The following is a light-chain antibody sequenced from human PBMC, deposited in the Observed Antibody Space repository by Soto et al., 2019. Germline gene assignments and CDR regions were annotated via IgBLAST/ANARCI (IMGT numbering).Light chain of an antibody. Sequence: QSVVTQPPSASGTPGQRVTISCSGSSSNIGSNSVNWYQQLPGTTPKLRIYNNNQRPSGVTDRFSGSKSGTTASLAISGLQSEDEADYYCVAWDGSLNGAIFGGGTKVTVL. CDR3: VAWDGSLNGAI. CDR1: SSNIGSNS. CDR2: NNN. V-gene: IGLV1-44*01. J-gene: IGLJ2*01.